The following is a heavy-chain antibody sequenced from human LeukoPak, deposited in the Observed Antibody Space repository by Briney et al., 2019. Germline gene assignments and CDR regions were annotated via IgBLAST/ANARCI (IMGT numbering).Heavy chain of an antibody. D-gene: IGHD3-3*01. CDR3: ARDGGVAPRGWFDP. CDR2: INPNSGGT. CDR1: GYTFTGYN. Sequence: ASVKVSCKASGYTFTGYNMHWVRQAPGQGLEWMGWINPNSGGTNYAQKFQGRVTMTRDTSISTAYMELSRLRSDDTAVYYCARDGGVAPRGWFDPWGQGTLVTVSS. J-gene: IGHJ5*02. V-gene: IGHV1-2*02.